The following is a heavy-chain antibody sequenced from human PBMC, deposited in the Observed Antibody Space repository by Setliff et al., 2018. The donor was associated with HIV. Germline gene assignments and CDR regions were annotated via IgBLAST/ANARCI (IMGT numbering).Heavy chain of an antibody. CDR1: GYSLSSASY. V-gene: IGHV4-38-2*02. D-gene: IGHD6-13*01. CDR2: IRLSGST. CDR3: ARGLTAPAAAGS. J-gene: IGHJ5*02. Sequence: SETLSLTCSVSGYSLSSASYWGWIRQSPEKGLEWIGSIRLSGSTYYNPSLQSRVTISIDMSKNHFSLNLKSVTAADTAIYYCARGLTAPAAAGSWGQGMLVTVSS.